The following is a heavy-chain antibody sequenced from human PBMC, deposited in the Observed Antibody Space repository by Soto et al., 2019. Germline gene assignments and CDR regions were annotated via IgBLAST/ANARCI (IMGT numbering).Heavy chain of an antibody. CDR1: GGTFSSYA. D-gene: IGHD3-22*01. V-gene: IGHV1-69*13. Sequence: SVKVSCKASGGTFSSYAISWVRQAPGQGLEWMGGIIPIFGTANYAQKFQGRVTITADESTSTAYMELSSLRSEDTAVYYCASLYYDSSGYFYWGQGTLVTVSS. J-gene: IGHJ4*02. CDR3: ASLYYDSSGYFY. CDR2: IIPIFGTA.